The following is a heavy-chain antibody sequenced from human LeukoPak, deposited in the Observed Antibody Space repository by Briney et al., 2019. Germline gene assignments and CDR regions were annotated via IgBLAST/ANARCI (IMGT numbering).Heavy chain of an antibody. J-gene: IGHJ5*02. CDR3: ARGEYGNQRSNNWFDP. Sequence: SETLSLTCAVYGGSFSAYYCTWIRQPPGKGLEWIGEINHSGSTNYNPSLKSRVTISIDTSKNQFSLKLRSVTAADTAVYYCARGEYGNQRSNNWFDPWGQGTLVTVSS. CDR1: GGSFSAYY. CDR2: INHSGST. D-gene: IGHD4-11*01. V-gene: IGHV4-34*01.